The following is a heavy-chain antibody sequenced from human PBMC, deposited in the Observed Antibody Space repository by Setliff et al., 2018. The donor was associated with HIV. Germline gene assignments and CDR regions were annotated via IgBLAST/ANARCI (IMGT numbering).Heavy chain of an antibody. CDR3: ARVGAGGAFDI. Sequence: SETLSLTCTVSGGSISTYFWSWIRQPAGKRLEWIGRIYSTGSTNYNPSLKSRVTISIDTSKNQFSLKLSSVSAADTAVYYCARVGAGGAFDIWGQGTMVTVSS. CDR1: GGSISTYF. V-gene: IGHV4-4*07. J-gene: IGHJ3*02. CDR2: IYSTGST. D-gene: IGHD3-16*01.